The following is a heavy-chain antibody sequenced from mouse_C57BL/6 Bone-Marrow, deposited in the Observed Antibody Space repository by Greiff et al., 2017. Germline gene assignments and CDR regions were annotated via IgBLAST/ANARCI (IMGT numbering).Heavy chain of an antibody. D-gene: IGHD1-1*01. Sequence: VKLQQPGAELVKPGASVKLSCKASGYTFTSYWMHWVKQRPGQGLEWIGMIHPNSGSTNYNEKFKSKATLTVDKSSSTAYMQLSSLTSEDSAVYYCARREYYGSSYPYYFDYWGQGTTLTVSS. CDR3: ARREYYGSSYPYYFDY. CDR1: GYTFTSYW. V-gene: IGHV1-64*01. CDR2: IHPNSGST. J-gene: IGHJ2*01.